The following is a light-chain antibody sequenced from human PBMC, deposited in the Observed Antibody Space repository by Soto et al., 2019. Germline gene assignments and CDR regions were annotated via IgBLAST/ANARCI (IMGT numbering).Light chain of an antibody. V-gene: IGKV1-6*01. CDR3: LLDYAYFWA. CDR2: AAS. CDR1: QGIRSA. Sequence: AFQVTQSPSSLSASVGDRVTITCRTSQGIRSALGWYQQKPGKVPKLLIYAASTLQSGVPSRFSGSGSGRDFTLTISSLQPEDFATYYCLLDYAYFWAFGQGTKVEIK. J-gene: IGKJ1*01.